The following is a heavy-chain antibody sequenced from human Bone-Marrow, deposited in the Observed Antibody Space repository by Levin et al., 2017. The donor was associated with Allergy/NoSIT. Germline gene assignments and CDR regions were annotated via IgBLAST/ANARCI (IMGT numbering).Heavy chain of an antibody. CDR1: VGSIRSYY. J-gene: IGHJ5*02. D-gene: IGHD6-6*01. CDR3: AGLEYSSSSGFNP. Sequence: SETLSLTCTVSVGSIRSYYWSWIRQPPGKGLECIGYIFHIGTTNYNPSLKSRVTMSVDTSNNQFSLKLTSVTAADTAVYYCAGLEYSSSSGFNPWGQGTLVTVSS. CDR2: IFHIGTT. V-gene: IGHV4-59*01.